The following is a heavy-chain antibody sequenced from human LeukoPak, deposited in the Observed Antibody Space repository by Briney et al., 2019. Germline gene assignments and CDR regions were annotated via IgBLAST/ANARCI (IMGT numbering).Heavy chain of an antibody. CDR2: IWYDGSNK. V-gene: IGHV3-33*01. CDR1: GFTFSSYG. D-gene: IGHD2-21*01. CDR3: VRRHSRGGFSDY. Sequence: PGGSLRLSCAASGFTFSSYGMHWVRQAPGKGLEWVAVIWYDGSNKYYADSVKGRFTISRDNSKNTLYLQMDSLRVEDTAVYYCVRRHSRGGFSDYWGQGALVTVSS. J-gene: IGHJ4*02.